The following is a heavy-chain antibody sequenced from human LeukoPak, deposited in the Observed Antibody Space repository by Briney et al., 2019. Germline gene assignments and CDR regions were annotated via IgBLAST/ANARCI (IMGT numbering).Heavy chain of an antibody. D-gene: IGHD2-2*01. CDR3: ATEFHSQCSRTSCKPDH. Sequence: GGSLRLSCAACWFNFSSYRLNWVRQAPGKGLEWVSYISSSTRRIYYADSVKGRFTISRDSAKNSLYLQMDSLREEDTGMYDCATEFHSQCSRTSCKPDHWGQGTLVTVSS. J-gene: IGHJ5*02. V-gene: IGHV3-48*02. CDR1: WFNFSSYR. CDR2: ISSSTRRI.